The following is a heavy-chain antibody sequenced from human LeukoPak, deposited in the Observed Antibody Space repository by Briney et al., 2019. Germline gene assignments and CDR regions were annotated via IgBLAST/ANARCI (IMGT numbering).Heavy chain of an antibody. CDR2: IYYGGST. Sequence: SETLSLTCSVSGGSISSSSHYWGWIRQPPGKGLDWIGNIYYGGSTYYNPSLKSRVTMFVDTSKNQFSLKLNSVTAADTGVYYCARRYLDFWSGYYTSGFDSWGQGTLVTVSS. J-gene: IGHJ4*02. V-gene: IGHV4-39*01. CDR1: GGSISSSSHY. D-gene: IGHD3-3*01. CDR3: ARRYLDFWSGYYTSGFDS.